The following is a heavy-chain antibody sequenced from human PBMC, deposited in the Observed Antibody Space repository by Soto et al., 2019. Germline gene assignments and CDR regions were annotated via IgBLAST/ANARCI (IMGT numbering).Heavy chain of an antibody. J-gene: IGHJ4*02. CDR2: IIPILGIA. CDR3: ASEPITMVRGVIID. V-gene: IGHV1-69*02. D-gene: IGHD3-10*01. CDR1: GGTFSSYT. Sequence: QVQLVQSGAEVTKPGSSVKVSCKASGGTFSSYTISWVRQAPGQGLEWMGRIIPILGIANYAQKFQGRVTITADKSTSTAYMELSSLRSEDTAVYYCASEPITMVRGVIIDWGQGTLVTVSS.